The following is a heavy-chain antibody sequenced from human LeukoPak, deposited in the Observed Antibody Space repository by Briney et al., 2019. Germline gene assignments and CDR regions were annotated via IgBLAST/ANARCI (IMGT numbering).Heavy chain of an antibody. V-gene: IGHV4-31*03. CDR1: VGTISSVGYF. Sequence: SETLSLTCTVPVGTISSVGYFWSWIRQRPGKGLEYLGYIYYRGNTYYNPSLKSRLTLSVDTSKSQFSLKLKSVTAADTAVYYCARENTNLAYLDSWGQGTLVTVSS. J-gene: IGHJ4*02. D-gene: IGHD2-21*01. CDR2: IYYRGNT. CDR3: ARENTNLAYLDS.